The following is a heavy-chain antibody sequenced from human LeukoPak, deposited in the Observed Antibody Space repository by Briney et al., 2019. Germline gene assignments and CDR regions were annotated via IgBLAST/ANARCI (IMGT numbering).Heavy chain of an antibody. J-gene: IGHJ3*02. CDR1: GGSFSGYY. Sequence: SETLSLTCAVYGGSFSGYYWSWIRQPPGKGLEWIGEINHSGSTNYNPSLKSQVTISVDTSKNQFSLKLSSVTAADTAVYYCARLITGTTTAFDIWGQGTMVTVSS. CDR2: INHSGST. D-gene: IGHD1-7*01. V-gene: IGHV4-34*01. CDR3: ARLITGTTTAFDI.